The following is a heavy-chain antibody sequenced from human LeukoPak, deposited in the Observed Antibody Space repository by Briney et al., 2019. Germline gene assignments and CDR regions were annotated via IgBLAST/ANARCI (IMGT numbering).Heavy chain of an antibody. V-gene: IGHV3-30*18. CDR1: GFTFSSYG. D-gene: IGHD6-13*01. CDR3: AKEGHGSSLDY. CDR2: ISYDGSNK. J-gene: IGHJ4*02. Sequence: PGRSLRLSCAASGFTFSSYGMHWVRQAPGKGLEWVAVISYDGSNKYYADSVKGRFTISRDNSKNTLYLQMNGLRAEDTAVYYCAKEGHGSSLDYWGQGTLVTVSS.